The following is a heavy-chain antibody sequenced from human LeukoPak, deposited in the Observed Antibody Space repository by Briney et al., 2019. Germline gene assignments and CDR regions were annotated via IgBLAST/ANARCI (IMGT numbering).Heavy chain of an antibody. CDR3: ARGPQGNYYGRNWFDP. V-gene: IGHV1-69*13. Sequence: ASVKVSCKASGGTFSSYAISWVRQAPGQGLEWMGGIIPIFGTANYAQKFQGRVTITADESTSTVYMELSSLRSEDTAVYYCARGPQGNYYGRNWFDPWGQGTLVTVSS. CDR2: IIPIFGTA. CDR1: GGTFSSYA. J-gene: IGHJ5*02. D-gene: IGHD3-10*01.